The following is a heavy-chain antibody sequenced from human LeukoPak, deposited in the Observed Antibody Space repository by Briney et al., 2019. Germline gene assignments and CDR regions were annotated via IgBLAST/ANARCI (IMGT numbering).Heavy chain of an antibody. CDR3: ARDFCSSTSCETYDAFDT. CDR1: GFTFSSYA. Sequence: GGSLRLSCAASGFTFSSYAMNWVRQAPGKGLEWVSAISGSGDNTYYADSVKGRFTISRDNSKNTLYLQMNSLRAEDTAVYYCARDFCSSTSCETYDAFDTWGQGTMVTVSS. J-gene: IGHJ3*02. V-gene: IGHV3-23*01. D-gene: IGHD2-2*01. CDR2: ISGSGDNT.